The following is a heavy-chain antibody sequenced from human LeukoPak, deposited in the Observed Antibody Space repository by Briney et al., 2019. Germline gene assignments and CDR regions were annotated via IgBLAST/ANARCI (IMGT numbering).Heavy chain of an antibody. CDR3: ARRRGSLYSFDY. CDR1: GYSFTTYW. D-gene: IGHD3-16*01. Sequence: GESLKISCQGSGYSFTTYWIAWVRQMPGKGLEWMGIIYPGDSDTRYSPSFQGQVTISADKSINTAYLQWDSLQASDTATYFRARRRGSLYSFDYWGQGTLVTVPS. V-gene: IGHV5-51*01. CDR2: IYPGDSDT. J-gene: IGHJ4*02.